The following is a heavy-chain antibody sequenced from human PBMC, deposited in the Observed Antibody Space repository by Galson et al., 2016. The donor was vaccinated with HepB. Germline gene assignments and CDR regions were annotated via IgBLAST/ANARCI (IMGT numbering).Heavy chain of an antibody. D-gene: IGHD2-15*01. CDR2: VYHSGST. V-gene: IGHV4-61*01. J-gene: IGHJ3*02. Sequence: SETLSLTCSVSGGSVSSASYYWTWIRQPPGRGLEWIGCVYHSGSTNYNPSLNSRVTMSVDTSKNQFSMRLNSVTAADTAVYYCAGYRSGRSCNPEKGAFDIWGQGAMVTVSS. CDR3: AGYRSGRSCNPEKGAFDI. CDR1: GGSVSSASYY.